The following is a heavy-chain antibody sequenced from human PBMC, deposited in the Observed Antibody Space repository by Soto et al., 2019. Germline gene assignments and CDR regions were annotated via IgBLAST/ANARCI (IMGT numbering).Heavy chain of an antibody. CDR2: ISGSGGST. V-gene: IGHV3-23*01. D-gene: IGHD1-7*01. Sequence: PGGSRRLSCAASGFTFSNYAMSWVRQAPGKGLEWVSAISGSGGSTYYADSVKGRFTISRDNSKNTLYLQMNSLRAEDTAVYYCAKGLTGTTHKYYFDYWGQGTLVTVSS. CDR3: AKGLTGTTHKYYFDY. CDR1: GFTFSNYA. J-gene: IGHJ4*02.